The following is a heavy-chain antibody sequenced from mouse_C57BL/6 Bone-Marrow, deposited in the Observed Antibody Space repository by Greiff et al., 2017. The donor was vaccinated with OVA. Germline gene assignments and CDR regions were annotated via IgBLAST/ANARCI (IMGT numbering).Heavy chain of an antibody. J-gene: IGHJ4*01. CDR3: ARRDPYGYLLYAMDY. CDR2: IYPGSGST. D-gene: IGHD2-2*01. Sequence: QVQLQQSGAELVKPGASVKMSCKASGYTFTSYWITWVKQRPGQGLEWIGDIYPGSGSTNYNEKFKSKATLTVDTSSSTAYMQLSSLTSEDSAVYYCARRDPYGYLLYAMDYWGQGTSVTVSS. CDR1: GYTFTSYW. V-gene: IGHV1-55*01.